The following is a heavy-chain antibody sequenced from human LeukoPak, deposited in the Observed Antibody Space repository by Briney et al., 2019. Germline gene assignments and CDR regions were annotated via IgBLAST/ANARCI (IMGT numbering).Heavy chain of an antibody. V-gene: IGHV4-61*01. Sequence: PSETLSLTCTVSGGSFSSGSYYWSWIRQPPGKGLEWIGYIYYSGSTNYNPSLKSRVTISVDTSKNQFSLKLSSVTAADTAVYYCAREVTGYYGSGPTDYWGQGTLVTVSS. CDR1: GGSFSSGSYY. CDR2: IYYSGST. J-gene: IGHJ4*02. CDR3: AREVTGYYGSGPTDY. D-gene: IGHD3-10*01.